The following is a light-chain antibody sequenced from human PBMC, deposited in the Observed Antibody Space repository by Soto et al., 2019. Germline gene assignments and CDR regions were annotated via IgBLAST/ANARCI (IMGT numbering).Light chain of an antibody. CDR2: GVS. CDR1: QSVSSNY. J-gene: IGKJ1*01. CDR3: EQYGSSPRT. Sequence: EIVLTQSPGTLSSPPGERATLSCRASQSVSSNYFAWYQQKPGQAPRLLIYGVSSRATGIPDRFSGSGSGTDFTLTISRLEPEDFAVYYCEQYGSSPRTFGQGTKVDIK. V-gene: IGKV3-20*01.